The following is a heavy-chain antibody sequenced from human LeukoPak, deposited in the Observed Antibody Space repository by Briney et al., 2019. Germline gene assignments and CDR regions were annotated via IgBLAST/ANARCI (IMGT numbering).Heavy chain of an antibody. Sequence: ASVKVSCKASGYTFTSYGISWVRQAPGQGLEWMGWISTYNGDTNYAQELQGRVTMTTDTSTSTAYMELRSLSSDDTAVYYCARDPGTYYDILTGYYTPYYFDYWGQGTLVTVSS. V-gene: IGHV1-18*01. J-gene: IGHJ4*02. CDR2: ISTYNGDT. CDR1: GYTFTSYG. CDR3: ARDPGTYYDILTGYYTPYYFDY. D-gene: IGHD3-9*01.